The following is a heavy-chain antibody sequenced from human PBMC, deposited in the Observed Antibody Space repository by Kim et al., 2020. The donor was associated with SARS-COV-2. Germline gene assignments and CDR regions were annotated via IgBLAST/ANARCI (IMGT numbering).Heavy chain of an antibody. CDR1: GGSISTSDYY. J-gene: IGHJ4*02. Sequence: SETLSLTFSVSGGSISTSDYYWGWIRQPPGKGLEWIGSIYYNGNTYYNPSLKSRVTISEDTSRNQFSLKLNSVTAADTAVYYCARHRLLWFGELDYWGQGTLVTVSS. CDR2: IYYNGNT. V-gene: IGHV4-39*01. CDR3: ARHRLLWFGELDY. D-gene: IGHD3-10*01.